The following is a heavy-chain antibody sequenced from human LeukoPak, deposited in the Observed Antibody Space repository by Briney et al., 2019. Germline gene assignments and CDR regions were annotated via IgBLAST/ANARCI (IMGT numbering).Heavy chain of an antibody. Sequence: SETLSLTCTVSGGSISSSSYYWGWIRQPPGKGLEWIGGIYYSGSTYYNPSLKSRVTISVDTSKNQFSLKLSAVTAADTAVYYCARQRYGGNSESWGQGTLVTVSS. CDR2: IYYSGST. D-gene: IGHD4-23*01. CDR1: GGSISSSSYY. V-gene: IGHV4-39*01. J-gene: IGHJ5*02. CDR3: ARQRYGGNSES.